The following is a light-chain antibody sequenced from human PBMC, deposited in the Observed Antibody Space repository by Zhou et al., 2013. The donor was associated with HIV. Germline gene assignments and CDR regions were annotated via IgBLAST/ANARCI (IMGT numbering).Light chain of an antibody. CDR2: AAS. J-gene: IGKJ3*01. CDR3: QQLNNYPFT. CDR1: QGISSY. Sequence: DIQLTQSPSFLSASVGDRVTITCRASQGISSYLAWYQQNPGKAPKLLIFAASTLQSGVPSRFSGSGSGTEFTLTISSLQPEDFATYYCQQLNNYPFTFGPGTKVDIK. V-gene: IGKV1-9*01.